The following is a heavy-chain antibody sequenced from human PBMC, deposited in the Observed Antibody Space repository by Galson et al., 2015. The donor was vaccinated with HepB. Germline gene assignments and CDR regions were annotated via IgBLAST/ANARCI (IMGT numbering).Heavy chain of an antibody. CDR1: GYSFTSNW. V-gene: IGHV5-51*01. J-gene: IGHJ6*02. D-gene: IGHD1-1*01. CDR2: IYPGDSDI. CDR3: ARRHDDYNGMDV. Sequence: QSGAEVTKPGESLKISCKGSGYSFTSNWIAWVRQMPGKGLEWMGMIYPGDSDIRYSPPFQGQVTFSADKSINTAYLQWSSLKASDSAMYYCARRHDDYNGMDVWGQGTTVTVSS.